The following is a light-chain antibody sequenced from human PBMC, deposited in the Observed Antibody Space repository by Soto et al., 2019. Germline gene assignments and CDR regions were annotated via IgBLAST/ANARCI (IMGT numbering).Light chain of an antibody. CDR2: GAS. V-gene: IGKV1-33*01. CDR3: DQHEDFPLT. CDR1: QDIHQY. Sequence: DIQMTQSPSSLSASVGDRVTITCQASQDIHQYLNWYQQKPGKPPNLLTYGASTLEAGVPSRFSGRGSGTYFTFNISTLQPEDIATYYCDQHEDFPLTFGQGTTVDI. J-gene: IGKJ3*01.